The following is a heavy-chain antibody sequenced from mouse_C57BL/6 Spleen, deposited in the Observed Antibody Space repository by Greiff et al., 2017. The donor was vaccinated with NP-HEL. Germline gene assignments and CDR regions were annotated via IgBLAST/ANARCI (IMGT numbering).Heavy chain of an antibody. CDR1: GYTFTSYW. J-gene: IGHJ4*01. CDR2: IHPNSGST. CDR3: ARAEGPYYAMDY. D-gene: IGHD3-3*01. V-gene: IGHV1-64*01. Sequence: QVQLKQPGAELVKPGASVKLSCKASGYTFTSYWMHWVKQRPGQGLEWIGMIHPNSGSTNYNEKFKSKATLTVDKSSSTAYMQLSSLTSEDSAVYYCARAEGPYYAMDYWGQGTSVTVSS.